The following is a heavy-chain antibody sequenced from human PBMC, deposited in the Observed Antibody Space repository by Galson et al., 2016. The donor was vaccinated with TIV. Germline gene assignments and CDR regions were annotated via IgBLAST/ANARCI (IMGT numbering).Heavy chain of an antibody. Sequence: SVKVSCKASGGTFHKYTISWVRQAPGQGLEWMGRIVPILGMTNYAEKFQGRVTITADRSTSTPYMELSSLRSEDTAVYYSHVVPTSGDSYGLDVWGQGTTVTVSS. V-gene: IGHV1-69*02. CDR2: IVPILGMT. CDR1: GGTFHKYT. J-gene: IGHJ6*02. D-gene: IGHD5-12*01. CDR3: HVVPTSGDSYGLDV.